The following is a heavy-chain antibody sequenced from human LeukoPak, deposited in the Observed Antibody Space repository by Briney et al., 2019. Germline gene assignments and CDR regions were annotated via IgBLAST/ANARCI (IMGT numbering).Heavy chain of an antibody. D-gene: IGHD3-10*01. CDR3: ARHYGSGMDYFDP. CDR2: IYTSGNT. J-gene: IGHJ5*02. Sequence: SQTLSLTCTVSSGSISSGSYYWSWIRQPAGKGLEWIGRIYTSGNTNYNPSLNSRVTISVDTSKNQCSLKLTSVTAADTAVYYCARHYGSGMDYFDPWGQGTLVTVSS. V-gene: IGHV4-61*02. CDR1: SGSISSGSYY.